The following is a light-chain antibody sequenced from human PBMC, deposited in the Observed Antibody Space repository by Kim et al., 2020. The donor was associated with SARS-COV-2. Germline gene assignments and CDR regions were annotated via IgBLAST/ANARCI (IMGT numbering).Light chain of an antibody. CDR1: SGDVGGYNY. Sequence: GQSITVTCTGTSGDVGGYNYVSWYQQHPGKAPRLMIYDVSNRPSGVSNRFSGSKSGNTASLTISGLQAEDEADYYCTSYTSSSTRVFGGGNQLTVL. CDR3: TSYTSSSTRV. V-gene: IGLV2-14*03. CDR2: DVS. J-gene: IGLJ2*01.